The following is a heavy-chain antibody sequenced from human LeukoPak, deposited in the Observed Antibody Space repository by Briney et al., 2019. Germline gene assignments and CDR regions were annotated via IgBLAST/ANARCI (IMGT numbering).Heavy chain of an antibody. D-gene: IGHD1-26*01. CDR1: GFTFSNYA. CDR3: ARGSYQFEF. Sequence: GGSLRLSCAVSGFTFSNYAMSWVRQAPGKGLEWVSSFTEGGGSTYYADSVRGRFTISRDNSKNTLTLQMNSLRVEDTAVYYCARGSYQFEFWGQGIQVTVSS. CDR2: FTEGGGST. V-gene: IGHV3-23*01. J-gene: IGHJ4*02.